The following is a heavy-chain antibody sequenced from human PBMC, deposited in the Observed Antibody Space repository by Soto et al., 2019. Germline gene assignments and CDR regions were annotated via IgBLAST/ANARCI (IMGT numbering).Heavy chain of an antibody. J-gene: IGHJ6*02. V-gene: IGHV4-4*07. D-gene: IGHD6-13*01. CDR2: IYTSGST. CDR1: GGSISSYY. CDR3: ARELAAAGYYYGMDV. Sequence: LSLTCTVSGGSISSYYWSWIRQPAGKGLEWIGRIYTSGSTNYNPSLKSRVTMSVDTSKNQFSLKLSSVTAADTAVYYCARELAAAGYYYGMDVWGQGTTVTVSS.